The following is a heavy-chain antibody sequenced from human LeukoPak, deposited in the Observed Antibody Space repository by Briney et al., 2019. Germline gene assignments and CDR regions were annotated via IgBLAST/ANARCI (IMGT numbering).Heavy chain of an antibody. D-gene: IGHD3-3*01. CDR3: AKGYEWLLYEVYFDY. V-gene: IGHV3-9*01. Sequence: PGGSLRLSCAASGSTFDDYAMHWVRQAPGKGLEWVSGISWNSGSIGYADSVKGRFTISRDNAKNSLYLQMNSLRAEDTALYYCAKGYEWLLYEVYFDYWGQGTLVTVSS. J-gene: IGHJ4*02. CDR1: GSTFDDYA. CDR2: ISWNSGSI.